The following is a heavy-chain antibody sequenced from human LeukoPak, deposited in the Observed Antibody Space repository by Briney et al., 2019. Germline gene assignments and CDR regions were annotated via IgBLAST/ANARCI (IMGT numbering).Heavy chain of an antibody. J-gene: IGHJ4*02. Sequence: GRSLRLSCAASGFTFSSYGMHWVRQAPGKGLEWVAFIRYDGSNKYYADSVKGRFTISRDNSKNTLYLQMNSLRAEDTAVYYCAKDLLRITISLGPEMGFDYWGQGTLVTVSS. CDR2: IRYDGSNK. CDR3: AKDLLRITISLGPEMGFDY. V-gene: IGHV3-30*02. D-gene: IGHD3-9*01. CDR1: GFTFSSYG.